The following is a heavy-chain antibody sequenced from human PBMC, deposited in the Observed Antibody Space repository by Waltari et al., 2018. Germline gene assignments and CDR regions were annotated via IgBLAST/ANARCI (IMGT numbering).Heavy chain of an antibody. Sequence: QVQLQESGPGLVKPSETLSLTCTVSGGSISRYYWSWIRQPPGKGLEWIGYIYYSGSTNYNPSLESRITMSLDTSKNQFSLKLSSVTAADTAVYYCARRGWQVAFDIWGQGKMVTVSS. CDR2: IYYSGST. V-gene: IGHV4-59*12. CDR3: ARRGWQVAFDI. D-gene: IGHD6-19*01. CDR1: GGSISRYY. J-gene: IGHJ3*02.